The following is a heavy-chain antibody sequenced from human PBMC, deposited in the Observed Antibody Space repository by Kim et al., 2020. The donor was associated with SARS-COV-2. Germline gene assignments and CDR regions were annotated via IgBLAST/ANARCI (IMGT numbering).Heavy chain of an antibody. CDR3: SRGLYDY. CDR2: GGTT. V-gene: IGHV3-49*02. J-gene: IGHJ4*02. D-gene: IGHD3-16*01. Sequence: GGTTEYAASVKGKFTISRDDSRSIAYLKMNSLQTDDTAVYYCSRGLYDYWGQGTLVTVSS.